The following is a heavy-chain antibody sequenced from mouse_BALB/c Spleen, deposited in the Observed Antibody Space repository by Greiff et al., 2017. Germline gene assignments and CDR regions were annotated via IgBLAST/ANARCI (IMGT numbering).Heavy chain of an antibody. CDR1: GYTFTSYY. CDR2: INPSNGGT. J-gene: IGHJ4*01. CDR3: TSWAATEDYAMDY. Sequence: VQLQQSGAELVKPGASVKLSCKASGYTFTSYYMYWVKQRPGQGLEWIGEINPSNGGTNFNEKFKSKATLTVDKSSSTAYMQLSSLTSEDSAVYYCTSWAATEDYAMDYWGQGTSVTVSS. V-gene: IGHV1S81*02. D-gene: IGHD1-2*01.